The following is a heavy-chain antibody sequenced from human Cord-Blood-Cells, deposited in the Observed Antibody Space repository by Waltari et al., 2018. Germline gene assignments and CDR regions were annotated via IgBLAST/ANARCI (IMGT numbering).Heavy chain of an antibody. CDR2: ISYDGSNK. CDR3: AKNLYSSSSFDY. CDR1: AFTFSSDG. Sequence: QVQLVESGGGVVQPGRSLRLPCAAPAFTFSSDGMHWVRQAPGKGLGGVAVISYDGSNKYYADSVKGRFTISRDNSKNTLYLQMNSLRAEDTAVYYCAKNLYSSSSFDYWGQGTLVTVSS. D-gene: IGHD6-6*01. V-gene: IGHV3-30*18. J-gene: IGHJ4*02.